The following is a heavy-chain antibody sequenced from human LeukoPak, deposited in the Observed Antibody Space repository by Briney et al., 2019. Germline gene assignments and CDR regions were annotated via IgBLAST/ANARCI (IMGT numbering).Heavy chain of an antibody. D-gene: IGHD3-10*01. Sequence: GGSLRLSCAASGFTFSSYWMHWVRQAPGKGLMWVSRINSDGSITNYADSVKGRFTISRDNAKNTLYLQMNSLRAEDTAVYYCARDRSYYNVFDYWGQGTLVTVSS. CDR1: GFTFSSYW. J-gene: IGHJ4*02. CDR2: INSDGSIT. V-gene: IGHV3-74*01. CDR3: ARDRSYYNVFDY.